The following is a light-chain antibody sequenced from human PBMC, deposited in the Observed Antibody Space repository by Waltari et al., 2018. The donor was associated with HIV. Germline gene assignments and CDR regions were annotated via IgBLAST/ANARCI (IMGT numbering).Light chain of an antibody. Sequence: QSVLTQPPSPSGTPGPRVTISCSGSRSNIGSDYGYRYQQLPGTAPKLLIYRNNQRPSGVPDRFSGSKSGTSASLAISGLRSEDEADYYCAAWDDSLSGLVFGGGTKLTVL. V-gene: IGLV1-47*01. CDR2: RNN. CDR3: AAWDDSLSGLV. CDR1: RSNIGSDY. J-gene: IGLJ2*01.